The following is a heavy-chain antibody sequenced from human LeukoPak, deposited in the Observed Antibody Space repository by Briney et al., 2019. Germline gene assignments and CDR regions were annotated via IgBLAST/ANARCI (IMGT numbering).Heavy chain of an antibody. CDR1: GGSISSYY. CDR2: IYYSGST. CDR3: ARGAGDSGYDFFDY. J-gene: IGHJ4*02. V-gene: IGHV4-59*01. Sequence: PSETLSLTCTVSGGSISSYYWSWIRQPPGKGLEWFGYIYYSGSTNYNPSLKSRVTISVDTSKNQFSLKLSSVIAADTAVYYCARGAGDSGYDFFDYWGQGTLVTVSS. D-gene: IGHD5-12*01.